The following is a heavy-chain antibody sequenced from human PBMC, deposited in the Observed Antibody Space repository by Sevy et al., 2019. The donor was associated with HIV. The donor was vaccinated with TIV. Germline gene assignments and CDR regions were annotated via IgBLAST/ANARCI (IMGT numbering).Heavy chain of an antibody. D-gene: IGHD1-26*01. CDR2: TYYRSKWYN. CDR1: GDSVSSNSAA. J-gene: IGHJ6*02. V-gene: IGHV6-1*01. Sequence: KQSQTLSLTCAISGDSVSSNSAAWNWIRQSPLRGLEWLGRTYYRSKWYNDYAVSVKSRITINPDTSKNQFSLQLNSVTPEDTAVYYCARAKYSTNKYYYYGMDVWGQGTTVTVSS. CDR3: ARAKYSTNKYYYYGMDV.